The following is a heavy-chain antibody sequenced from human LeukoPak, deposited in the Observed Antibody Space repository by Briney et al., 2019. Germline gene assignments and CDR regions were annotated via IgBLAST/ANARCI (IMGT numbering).Heavy chain of an antibody. Sequence: VASVKVSCKASGYTFTGYYMHWVRQAPGQGLEWIGWINPNSGGTNYAQKFQGRVTMTRDTSISTAYMELSRLRSDDTAVYYCAREVSEGYCSGGSCIYFDYWGQGTLVTVSS. CDR2: INPNSGGT. CDR1: GYTFTGYY. D-gene: IGHD2-15*01. V-gene: IGHV1-2*02. J-gene: IGHJ4*02. CDR3: AREVSEGYCSGGSCIYFDY.